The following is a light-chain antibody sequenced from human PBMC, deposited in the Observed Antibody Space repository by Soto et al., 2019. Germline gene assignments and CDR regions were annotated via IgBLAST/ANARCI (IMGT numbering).Light chain of an antibody. Sequence: EIVLTQSPGTLSLSPGERATLSCRASQSVSSSYFAWYQHKPGQAPRLLIYGASSRATGIPDRFSGSGSGTDFTLTISRLEPEDFAVYYCQQYGSSPHTCGQGTELEIK. V-gene: IGKV3-20*01. CDR2: GAS. CDR3: QQYGSSPHT. CDR1: QSVSSSY. J-gene: IGKJ2*01.